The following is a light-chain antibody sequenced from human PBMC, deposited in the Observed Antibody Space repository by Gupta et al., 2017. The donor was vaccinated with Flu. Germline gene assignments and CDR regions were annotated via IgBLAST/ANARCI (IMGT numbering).Light chain of an antibody. Sequence: DIHMTQSPSTLSASVGDRVTITCRASQSISSWLAWYQQKPGKAPRLLIYKAYTLESGVPSRFSGSESGTEFTLTISSLQPDDFATYYCQQYDSYLWPFGQGTKVEIK. J-gene: IGKJ1*01. CDR1: QSISSW. CDR2: KAY. V-gene: IGKV1-5*03. CDR3: QQYDSYLWP.